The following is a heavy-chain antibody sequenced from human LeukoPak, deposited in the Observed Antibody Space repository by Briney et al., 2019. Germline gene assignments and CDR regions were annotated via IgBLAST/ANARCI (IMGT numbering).Heavy chain of an antibody. D-gene: IGHD2-2*03. V-gene: IGHV3-23*01. CDR2: ISGSGGST. Sequence: PGGSLRLSCATSGFTFSSFAMTWVRQAPGKGLEWVSAISGSGGSTYYADSVEGRFTISRDNSKNTLYLQMSSLRAEDTAVYYCAKRTGGFCSSTSCYGHDFWGQGTLVTVSS. CDR1: GFTFSSFA. J-gene: IGHJ4*02. CDR3: AKRTGGFCSSTSCYGHDF.